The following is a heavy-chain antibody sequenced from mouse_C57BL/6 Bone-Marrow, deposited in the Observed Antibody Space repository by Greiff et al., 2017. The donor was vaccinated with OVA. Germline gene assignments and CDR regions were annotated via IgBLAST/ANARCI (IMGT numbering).Heavy chain of an antibody. CDR3: ARPLAY. CDR1: GFTFSSYG. CDR2: ISSGGSYT. Sequence: EVHLVESGGDLVKPGGSLKLSCAASGFTFSSYGMSWVRQTPDKRLEWVATISSGGSYTYYPDSVKGRFTISRDNAKNTLYLQMSSLKSEDTAMYYCARPLAYWGQGTLVTVSA. V-gene: IGHV5-6*01. J-gene: IGHJ3*01.